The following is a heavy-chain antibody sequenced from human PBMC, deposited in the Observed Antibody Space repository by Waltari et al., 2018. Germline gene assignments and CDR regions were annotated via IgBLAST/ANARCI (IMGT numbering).Heavy chain of an antibody. CDR1: GGSISSSSYY. V-gene: IGHV4-39*01. Sequence: QLQLQESGPGLVKPSATLSLTCTVSGGSISSSSYYWGWIRQPPGKGLEWIGSIYYSGSTYYNPSLKSRVTISVDTSKNQFSLKLSSVTAADTAVYYCARHVRYSGSYLLYFDYWGQGTLVTVSS. J-gene: IGHJ4*02. CDR2: IYYSGST. D-gene: IGHD1-26*01. CDR3: ARHVRYSGSYLLYFDY.